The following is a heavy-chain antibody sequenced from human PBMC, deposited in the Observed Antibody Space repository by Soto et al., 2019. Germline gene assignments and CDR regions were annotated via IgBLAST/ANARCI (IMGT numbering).Heavy chain of an antibody. V-gene: IGHV4-39*01. J-gene: IGHJ3*02. CDR3: ARRAPILDYDYCDYGGAFDI. D-gene: IGHD4-17*01. Sequence: QLQLQESGPGLVKPSETLSLTCTVSGGSISSSSYYWGWIRQPPGKGLEWIGSIYYSGSTYYNPSLKSRVTISVDTSKNQFSLKLSSVTAADTAVYYCARRAPILDYDYCDYGGAFDIWGQGTMVTVSS. CDR1: GGSISSSSYY. CDR2: IYYSGST.